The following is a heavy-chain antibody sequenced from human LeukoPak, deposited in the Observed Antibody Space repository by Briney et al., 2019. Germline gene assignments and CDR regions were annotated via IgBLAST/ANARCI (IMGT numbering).Heavy chain of an antibody. J-gene: IGHJ4*02. V-gene: IGHV3-74*01. CDR3: TRVAGSGSVD. D-gene: IGHD1-26*01. Sequence: PGGSLRLSCAASGFTFSSYWMHWVRQAPGKGLVWVSRINSDASTTSYADSVKGRFTISRDNVKNTLHLQMNSLRAEDTAVYYCTRVAGSGSVDWGQGTLVTVSS. CDR2: INSDASTT. CDR1: GFTFSSYW.